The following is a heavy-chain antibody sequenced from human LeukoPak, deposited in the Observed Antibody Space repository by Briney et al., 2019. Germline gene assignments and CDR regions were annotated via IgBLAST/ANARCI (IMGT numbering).Heavy chain of an antibody. Sequence: GGSLRLSCAASGFTFSSYAMHWVRQAPGKGLEWVAVISYDGSNIYYADSVKGRFTISRDNSKNTLYLQMNSLRAEDTAVYYCARAQGGYYDSSGRDYWGQGTLVTVSS. J-gene: IGHJ4*02. CDR1: GFTFSSYA. D-gene: IGHD3-22*01. V-gene: IGHV3-30*04. CDR3: ARAQGGYYDSSGRDY. CDR2: ISYDGSNI.